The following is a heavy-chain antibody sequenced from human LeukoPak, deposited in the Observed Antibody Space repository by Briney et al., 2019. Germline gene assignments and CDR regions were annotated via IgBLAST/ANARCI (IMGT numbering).Heavy chain of an antibody. J-gene: IGHJ5*02. Sequence: SETLSLTCTVSGGSISSYYWSWIRQPPGKGLEWIGYIYSSGSTNYNPSLKSRVTISVDTSKNQFSLKLSSVTAADTAVYYCARPSIAVAGTGNWFDPWGQGTLVTVSS. CDR3: ARPSIAVAGTGNWFDP. V-gene: IGHV4-4*08. CDR1: GGSISSYY. CDR2: IYSSGST. D-gene: IGHD6-19*01.